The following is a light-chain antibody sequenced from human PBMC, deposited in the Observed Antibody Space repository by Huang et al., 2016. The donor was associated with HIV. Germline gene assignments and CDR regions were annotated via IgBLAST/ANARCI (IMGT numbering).Light chain of an antibody. CDR1: QSVSTW. V-gene: IGKV1-5*03. J-gene: IGKJ1*01. CDR3: QQYNTFWT. CDR2: KSS. Sequence: DIQMTQSPSILSASVGDRVTITCRARQSVSTWLAWYHQKPGHPPKRLIYKSSTLESGVPSRFSGSGSGTEFTLTISSLQPDDFATYYCQQYNTFWTFGQGTKV.